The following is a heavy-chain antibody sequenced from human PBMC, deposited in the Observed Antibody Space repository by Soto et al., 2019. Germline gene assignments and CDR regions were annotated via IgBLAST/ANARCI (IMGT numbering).Heavy chain of an antibody. J-gene: IGHJ6*02. D-gene: IGHD2-2*03. CDR2: IWYDGSNK. Sequence: PGGSLRLSCAASGFTFSSYGMHWVRQAPGKGLEWVAVIWYDGSNKYYADSVKGRFTISRDNSKNTLYLQMNSLRAEDTAVYYCARDRLDIVVVPAAESNYEWASFHQIYGMDVWGQGTTVTVSS. CDR1: GFTFSSYG. V-gene: IGHV3-33*01. CDR3: ARDRLDIVVVPAAESNYEWASFHQIYGMDV.